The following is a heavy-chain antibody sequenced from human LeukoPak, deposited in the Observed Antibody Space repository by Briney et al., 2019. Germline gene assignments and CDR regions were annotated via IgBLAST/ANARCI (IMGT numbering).Heavy chain of an antibody. D-gene: IGHD6-13*01. Sequence: GGSLRLSCAVSGFTFSSYGMHWVRQAPGKGLEWVAIISYDGGNKYYADSVKGRFTISRDNSKNTLSLQMNSLTAEDTAVYYCARARSYSCSWYGDYWGQGTLVTVSS. CDR1: GFTFSSYG. CDR3: ARARSYSCSWYGDY. J-gene: IGHJ4*02. CDR2: ISYDGGNK. V-gene: IGHV3-30*19.